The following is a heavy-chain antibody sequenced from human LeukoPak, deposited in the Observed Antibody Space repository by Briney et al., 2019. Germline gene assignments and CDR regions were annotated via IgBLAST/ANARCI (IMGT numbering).Heavy chain of an antibody. V-gene: IGHV3-48*01. Sequence: GGSLRLSCAASGFTLSTYSMNWVRQAPGKGLEWVSYISYSSTTIYYADSVKGRFTISRDNAKNSLYLQMNSLRAEDTAVYYCARDGSTVTTYYYYGMDVWGQGTTVTVSS. J-gene: IGHJ6*02. CDR1: GFTLSTYS. CDR2: ISYSSTTI. CDR3: ARDGSTVTTYYYYGMDV. D-gene: IGHD4-17*01.